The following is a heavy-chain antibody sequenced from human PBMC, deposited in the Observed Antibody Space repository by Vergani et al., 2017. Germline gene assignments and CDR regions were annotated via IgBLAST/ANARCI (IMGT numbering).Heavy chain of an antibody. CDR2: IIPIFGTA. J-gene: IGHJ6*03. D-gene: IGHD6-25*01. CDR3: ASIPRGSAGSYYYYMDV. Sequence: QVQLVQSGAEVKKPGSSVKVSCKASGGTFSSYAISWVRQAPGQGLEWMGGIIPIFGTANYAQKFQGRVTITADESTSPAYMELSSLRSEDPAVYYCASIPRGSAGSYYYYMDVWGKGTTVTVSS. V-gene: IGHV1-69*01. CDR1: GGTFSSYA.